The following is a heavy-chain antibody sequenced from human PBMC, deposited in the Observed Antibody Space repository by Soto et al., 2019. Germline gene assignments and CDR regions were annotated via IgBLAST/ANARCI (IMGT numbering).Heavy chain of an antibody. D-gene: IGHD6-13*01. CDR1: GGSISSGGYS. Sequence: PSETLSLTCAVSGGSISSGGYSWNWIRQPPGKGLEWIGYVYYRGTTNYNPSLKSRATISVDTSKNQFSLKLNSVTAADTAVYYCASTGGGIAAAGTSDYWGQGTLVTVSS. CDR3: ASTGGGIAAAGTSDY. V-gene: IGHV4-61*08. CDR2: VYYRGTT. J-gene: IGHJ4*02.